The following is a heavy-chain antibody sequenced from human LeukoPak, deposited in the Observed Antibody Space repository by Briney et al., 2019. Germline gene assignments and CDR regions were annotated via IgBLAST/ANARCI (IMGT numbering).Heavy chain of an antibody. J-gene: IGHJ4*02. D-gene: IGHD5-24*01. Sequence: GASVKVSCKASGGTLSSYAISWVRQAPGQGLEWMGRIIPILGIANYAQKFQGRVTITADKSTSTAYMELSSLRSEDTAVYYCASPSTFRDGYNFLDYWGQGTLVTVSS. CDR3: ASPSTFRDGYNFLDY. V-gene: IGHV1-69*04. CDR2: IIPILGIA. CDR1: GGTLSSYA.